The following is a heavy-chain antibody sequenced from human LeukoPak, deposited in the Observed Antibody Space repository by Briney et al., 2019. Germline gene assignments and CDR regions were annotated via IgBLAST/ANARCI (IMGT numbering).Heavy chain of an antibody. D-gene: IGHD6-19*01. CDR3: ASSYSSGWYGGVRFDY. V-gene: IGHV4-59*01. Sequence: SETLSLTRTVSGVSISSYYWSWIRQPPGKGLEWIGYIYYSGRTNYNPSLKSRVTISADTSKNQFSLKLSSVTAADTAVYYCASSYSSGWYGGVRFDYWGQGTLVTVSS. J-gene: IGHJ4*02. CDR1: GVSISSYY. CDR2: IYYSGRT.